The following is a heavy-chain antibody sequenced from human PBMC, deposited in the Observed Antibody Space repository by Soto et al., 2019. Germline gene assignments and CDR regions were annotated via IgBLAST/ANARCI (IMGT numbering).Heavy chain of an antibody. CDR1: GGSISSSSYY. CDR2: IYYSGST. Sequence: SETLSLTCTVSGGSISSSSYYWGWIRQPPGKGLEWIGSIYYSGSTYYNPSLKSRVTISVDTSKNQFSLKLSSVTAADTAVYYCARHNSGTSLWFGDWEPWVWGQGTLVTVSS. CDR3: ARHNSGTSLWFGDWEPWV. D-gene: IGHD3-10*01. J-gene: IGHJ4*02. V-gene: IGHV4-39*01.